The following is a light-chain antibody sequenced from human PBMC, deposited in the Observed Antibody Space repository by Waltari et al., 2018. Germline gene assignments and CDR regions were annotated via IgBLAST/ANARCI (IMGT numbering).Light chain of an antibody. CDR2: EVS. CDR3: SSYAGSNKV. J-gene: IGLJ1*01. Sequence: QSALTQPPSASGSPGPSVTIPCTGTSSDVGGYNYVSWYQQHPGKAPKLMIYEVSKRPSGVPDRFSGSKSGNTASLTVSGLQAEDEADYYCSSYAGSNKVFGTGTKVTVL. V-gene: IGLV2-8*01. CDR1: SSDVGGYNY.